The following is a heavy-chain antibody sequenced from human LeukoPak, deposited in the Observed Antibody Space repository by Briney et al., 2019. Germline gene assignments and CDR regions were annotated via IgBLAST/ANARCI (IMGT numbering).Heavy chain of an antibody. CDR3: ARHRYYYDSSGYYAKSYYFDY. Sequence: HPGGSLRLSCAVSEFSVSSNYMNWVRQAPGKGLEWVSVIYSGGATYCADSVRGRFTISRDNSKNMVSLQMTSLGAEDTAVYYCARHRYYYDSSGYYAKSYYFDYWGQGTLVTVSS. CDR1: EFSVSSNY. CDR2: IYSGGAT. D-gene: IGHD3-22*01. J-gene: IGHJ4*02. V-gene: IGHV3-53*01.